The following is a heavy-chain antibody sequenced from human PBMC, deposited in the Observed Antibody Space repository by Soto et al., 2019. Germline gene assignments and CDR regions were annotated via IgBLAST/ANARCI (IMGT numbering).Heavy chain of an antibody. CDR3: ARDSRSSGGWYPDY. J-gene: IGHJ4*02. D-gene: IGHD6-19*01. CDR1: GFTFSSYE. Sequence: GGSLRLSCAASGFTFSSYEMNWVRQAPGKGLEWVSYISSSGSTIYYADSVKGRFTISRDNAKNSLYLQMNSLRAEDTAVYYCARDSRSSGGWYPDYWGQGTLVTVSS. V-gene: IGHV3-48*03. CDR2: ISSSGSTI.